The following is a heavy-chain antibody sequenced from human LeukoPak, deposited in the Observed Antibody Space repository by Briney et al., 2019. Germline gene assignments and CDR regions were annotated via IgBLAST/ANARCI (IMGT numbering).Heavy chain of an antibody. CDR3: ARGEYDSSAYWGYYFEN. CDR2: IYSSGST. J-gene: IGHJ4*02. Sequence: PSETLSLTCTVSGVSISTGSYYWSWIRQPAGKGLELIGRIYSSGSTNYSPSFKSRVTISVDTSKNQFSLNLSSVTAADTAVYYCARGEYDSSAYWGYYFENWGQGTLVTVSS. D-gene: IGHD3-22*01. V-gene: IGHV4-61*02. CDR1: GVSISTGSYY.